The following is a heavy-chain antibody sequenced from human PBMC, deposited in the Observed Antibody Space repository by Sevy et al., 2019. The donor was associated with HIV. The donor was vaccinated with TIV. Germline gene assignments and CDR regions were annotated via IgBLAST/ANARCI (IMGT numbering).Heavy chain of an antibody. CDR3: AGENAWGRGYS. V-gene: IGHV4-59*08. CDR2: IYYNGHI. CDR1: GGSITRLY. J-gene: IGHJ4*02. Sequence: SETLSLTCTVSGGSITRLYWNWIRQPPGKGLEWIANIYYNGHINYNPSLKSRVTLSLDTSKNQFSLRLSSVTAAVTAMYYCAGENAWGRGYSWGQGTLVTVSS. D-gene: IGHD1-26*01.